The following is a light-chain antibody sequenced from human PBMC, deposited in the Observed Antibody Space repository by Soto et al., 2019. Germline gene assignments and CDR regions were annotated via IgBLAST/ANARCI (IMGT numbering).Light chain of an antibody. Sequence: EIVLTQSPATLSLSPGERATLSCRASQSVSSYLAWYQQKPGQAPRLLIYDASISATGIPARFSVSGSGTEFPLTISSLEPEDFAVYYCQQRSNWPPWTFGQGTKVEIK. CDR3: QQRSNWPPWT. CDR2: DAS. CDR1: QSVSSY. V-gene: IGKV3-11*01. J-gene: IGKJ1*01.